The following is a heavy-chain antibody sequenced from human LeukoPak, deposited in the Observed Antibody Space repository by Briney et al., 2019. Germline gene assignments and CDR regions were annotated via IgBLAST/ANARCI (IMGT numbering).Heavy chain of an antibody. V-gene: IGHV3-53*01. CDR3: ARVVGGLGIVLSYRYFDL. Sequence: PGGSLRLSCAASGFTVSSNYMSWVRQAPGKGLEWVSVIYSGGSTYYADSVKGRFTISRDNSKNTLYLQMNSLRAEDTAVYYCARVVGGLGIVLSYRYFDLWGRGTLVTVSS. J-gene: IGHJ2*01. CDR1: GFTVSSNY. D-gene: IGHD7-27*01. CDR2: IYSGGST.